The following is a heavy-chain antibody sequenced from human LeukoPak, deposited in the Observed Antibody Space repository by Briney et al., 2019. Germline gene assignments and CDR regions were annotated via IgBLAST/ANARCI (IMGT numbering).Heavy chain of an antibody. Sequence: SVKVSCKASGGTFSSYAISWVRQAPGHGLEWMGGIIPIFGTANYAQKFQGRVTITTDESTSTAYMELSSLRSEDTAVYYCATRSRYYDRSGAFDIWGQGTMVTVSS. D-gene: IGHD3-22*01. CDR2: IIPIFGTA. CDR3: ATRSRYYDRSGAFDI. CDR1: GGTFSSYA. V-gene: IGHV1-69*05. J-gene: IGHJ3*02.